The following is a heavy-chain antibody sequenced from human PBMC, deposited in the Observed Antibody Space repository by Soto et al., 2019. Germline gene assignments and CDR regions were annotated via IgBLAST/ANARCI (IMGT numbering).Heavy chain of an antibody. CDR3: ARHPGYYDILTGYTTYYFDY. Sequence: SETLSLTCTVSGGSISDSNDHWGWIRQSPGQGLEWIGSIHNSGSTYYNPPLKSQVTISLDTPKNQFSLKLSSVTAADTAVYYCARHPGYYDILTGYTTYYFDYWGQGILVTVSS. V-gene: IGHV4-39*01. J-gene: IGHJ4*02. CDR2: IHNSGST. D-gene: IGHD3-9*01. CDR1: GGSISDSNDH.